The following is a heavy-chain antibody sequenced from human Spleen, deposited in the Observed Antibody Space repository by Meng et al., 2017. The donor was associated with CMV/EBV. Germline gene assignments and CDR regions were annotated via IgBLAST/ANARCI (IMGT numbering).Heavy chain of an antibody. CDR3: ARRVRRGDNYGPALDV. D-gene: IGHD5-18*01. CDR1: GFTFSNAW. CDR2: IYYSGST. V-gene: IGHV4-59*01. J-gene: IGHJ6*02. Sequence: ESLKISCAASGFTFSNAWMSWVRQAPGKGLEWVGYIYYSGSTNYNPSLKSRVTISVDTSKNQFSLKLTSVTAADTAVYYCARRVRRGDNYGPALDVWGQGTAVTVSS.